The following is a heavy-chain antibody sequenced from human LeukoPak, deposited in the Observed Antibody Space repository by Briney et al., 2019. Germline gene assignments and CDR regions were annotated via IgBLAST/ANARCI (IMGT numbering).Heavy chain of an antibody. V-gene: IGHV1-18*01. Sequence: ASVKVSCKASGYTFTSYGISWVRQAPGQGLEWMGWISAYNGNTNYAQKLQGRVTMTTDTSTSTAYMELRSLRSDDTAVYYCARDMVRGVIGGGGGYWGQGTLVTVSS. J-gene: IGHJ4*02. CDR3: ARDMVRGVIGGGGGY. CDR1: GYTFTSYG. D-gene: IGHD3-10*01. CDR2: ISAYNGNT.